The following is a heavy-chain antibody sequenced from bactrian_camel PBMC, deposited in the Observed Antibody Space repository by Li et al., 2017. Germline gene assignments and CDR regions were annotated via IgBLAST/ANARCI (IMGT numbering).Heavy chain of an antibody. CDR1: GYTSGIQT. D-gene: IGHD2*01. CDR3: AADRLICLKTDPTDEWTY. V-gene: IGHV3S53*01. Sequence: HVQLVESGGGSVRPGGSLRLACAASGYTSGIQTMAWFRQTPGKEREGVAAFDDDYKVTYADSAKGRFTLSKDIGKDTLYLQMSVLKPEDTAMYYCAADRLICLKTDPTDEWTYWGQGTQVTVS. CDR2: FDDDYKV. J-gene: IGHJ4*01.